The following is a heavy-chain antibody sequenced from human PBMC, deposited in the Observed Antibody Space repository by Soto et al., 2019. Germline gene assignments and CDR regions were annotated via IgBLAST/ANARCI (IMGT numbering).Heavy chain of an antibody. CDR2: ISSSSSTI. CDR3: ARADSGYAHGYYYYGMDV. J-gene: IGHJ6*02. D-gene: IGHD5-12*01. V-gene: IGHV3-48*01. Sequence: PGGSLRLSCAASGFTFSSYSMNWVRQAPGKGLEWVSYISSSSSTIYYADSVKGRFTIFRDNAKNSLYLQMNSLRAEDTAVYYCARADSGYAHGYYYYGMDVWGQGTTVTVS. CDR1: GFTFSSYS.